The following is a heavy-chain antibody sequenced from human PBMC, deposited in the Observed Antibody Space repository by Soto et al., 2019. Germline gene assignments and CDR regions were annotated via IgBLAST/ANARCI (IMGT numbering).Heavy chain of an antibody. Sequence: QVQLVQSGAEMREPGSSVKVSCKASGGTFSSSAINWLRQAPGKGPEWMGGIIPTFGTANYIEKFRGRVTIAADTSTSTAYMEVSSLTSEDTDMYFCARSETAGHRGFDIWGQGTMVTVSS. J-gene: IGHJ3*02. CDR2: IIPTFGTA. D-gene: IGHD6-19*01. CDR3: ARSETAGHRGFDI. V-gene: IGHV1-69*06. CDR1: GGTFSSSA.